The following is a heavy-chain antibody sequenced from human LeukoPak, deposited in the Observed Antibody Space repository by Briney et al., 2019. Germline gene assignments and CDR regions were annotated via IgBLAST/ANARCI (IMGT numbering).Heavy chain of an antibody. CDR1: GFTFSTYA. J-gene: IGHJ4*02. CDR3: AKWGDYDVLTGYYVSDY. Sequence: GGSLRLSCAASGFTFSTYAMHWVRQAPGKGLEWVSAITGSGGNTYYADSVKGRFTISRDNSKNTVFLQMNSLRAEDTAVYYCAKWGDYDVLTGYYVSDYWGQGTLVTVSS. D-gene: IGHD3-9*01. V-gene: IGHV3-23*01. CDR2: ITGSGGNT.